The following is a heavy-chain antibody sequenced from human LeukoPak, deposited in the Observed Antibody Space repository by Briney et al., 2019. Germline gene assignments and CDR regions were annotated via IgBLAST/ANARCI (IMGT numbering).Heavy chain of an antibody. CDR1: GYIFTSYG. Sequence: ASVKVSCTASGYIFTSYGISWVRQAPGQGLEWMGWISGYNGNTNHVQKLQGRVIMTTDTSTSTAYMELRSLRSDDTAVYYCTRDHNTIFGVVIQAGFDPWGQGTLVTVSS. CDR3: TRDHNTIFGVVIQAGFDP. J-gene: IGHJ5*02. D-gene: IGHD3-3*01. CDR2: ISGYNGNT. V-gene: IGHV1-18*01.